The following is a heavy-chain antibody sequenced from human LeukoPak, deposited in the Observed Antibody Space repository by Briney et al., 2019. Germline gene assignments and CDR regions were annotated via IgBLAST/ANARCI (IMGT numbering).Heavy chain of an antibody. CDR3: ARAVVGTLYFYYGLDV. D-gene: IGHD6-19*01. CDR1: GFTFSSYA. CDR2: ISNDGGIE. J-gene: IGHJ6*02. Sequence: PGGSLRLSCAASGFTFSSYAMSWIRQAPGKGLEWLALISNDGGIEYYADSLKGRFTISRDNSKNTLNLEMSSLRPEDTAVYYCARAVVGTLYFYYGLDVWGQGTTVTVSS. V-gene: IGHV3-30-3*01.